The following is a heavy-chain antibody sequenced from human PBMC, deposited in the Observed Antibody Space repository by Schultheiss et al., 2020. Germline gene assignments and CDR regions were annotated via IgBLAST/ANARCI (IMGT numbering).Heavy chain of an antibody. V-gene: IGHV1-46*01. J-gene: IGHJ6*02. D-gene: IGHD4-17*01. CDR3: ARDLVSGDYAPSNYYYYGMDV. Sequence: ASVKVSCKASGYTFTSYYMHWVRQAPGKGLEWMGIINPSGGSTSYAQKFQGRVTMTRDTSTSTVYMELSSLRSEDTAVYYCARDLVSGDYAPSNYYYYGMDVWGQGTTVTVSS. CDR1: GYTFTSYY. CDR2: INPSGGST.